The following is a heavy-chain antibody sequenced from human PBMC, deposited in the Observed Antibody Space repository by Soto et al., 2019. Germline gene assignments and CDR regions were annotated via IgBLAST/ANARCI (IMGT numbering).Heavy chain of an antibody. CDR3: ARDPALRLVGPTYGMDV. CDR2: FSRIDFAP. D-gene: IGHD1-26*01. V-gene: IGHV1-69*01. CDR1: SRHG. J-gene: IGHJ6*02. Sequence: QVQLMQSGAEVKKPGSWVKVSCKAFSRHGINWVRHAPVQGLEWMVGFSRIDFAPRYAQKLQGRGTITAAKSTTPVSASTTTVYMEMNSLRSDDTAVYYCARDPALRLVGPTYGMDVRGQGTAVNVS.